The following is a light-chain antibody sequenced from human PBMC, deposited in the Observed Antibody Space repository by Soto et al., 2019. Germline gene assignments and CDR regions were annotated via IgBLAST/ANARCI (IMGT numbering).Light chain of an antibody. Sequence: DIQMTQSPSSVSASVGDRVTISCRASQDIRNTLAWFQQKPGEAPKLLIFAASNLQSGVPSRFSGSGSVTDFTLAITSLQTDDFSTYYCQQYHSYWTFGQGTKVDI. V-gene: IGKV1-16*01. CDR3: QQYHSYWT. J-gene: IGKJ1*01. CDR1: QDIRNT. CDR2: AAS.